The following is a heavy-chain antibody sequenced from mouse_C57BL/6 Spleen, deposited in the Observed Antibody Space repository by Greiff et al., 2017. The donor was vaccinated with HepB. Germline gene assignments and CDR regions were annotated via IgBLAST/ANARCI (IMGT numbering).Heavy chain of an antibody. CDR1: GFTFSDYY. Sequence: EVKLLESEGGLVQPGSSMKLSCTASGFTFSDYYMAWVRQVPEKGLEWVANINYDGRSTYYLDSLKSRFIISRDNAKNLLYLQLSSLKSEDTATYYCARDYGSSYAMDYWGQGTSVTVSS. D-gene: IGHD1-1*01. CDR2: INYDGRST. CDR3: ARDYGSSYAMDY. J-gene: IGHJ4*01. V-gene: IGHV5-16*01.